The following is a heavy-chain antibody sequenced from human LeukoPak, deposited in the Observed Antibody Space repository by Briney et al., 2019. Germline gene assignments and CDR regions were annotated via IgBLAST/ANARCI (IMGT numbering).Heavy chain of an antibody. CDR2: ISSSSSHI. Sequence: PGGSLRLSCAASGFTFSSYSMNWVRQAPGKGLEWVSIISSSSSHIFDADSVKGRFTISRDNAKNSLYLQMNSLRPEDTAVYYCAREILTGYYPFDYWGQGTLVTVSS. J-gene: IGHJ4*02. CDR1: GFTFSSYS. D-gene: IGHD3-9*01. V-gene: IGHV3-21*01. CDR3: AREILTGYYPFDY.